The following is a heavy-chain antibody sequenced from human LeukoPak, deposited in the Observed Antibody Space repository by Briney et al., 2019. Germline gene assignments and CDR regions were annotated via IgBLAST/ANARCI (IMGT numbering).Heavy chain of an antibody. CDR3: ARRHQLLWYFQH. D-gene: IGHD2-2*01. CDR1: GGSFSGYY. CDR2: INHSGST. Sequence: PSETLSLTCAVYGGSFSGYYWSWIRQPPGKGLEWIGEINHSGSTNYNPSLKSRVTISVDTSKNQFSLKLSSVTAADTAVYYCARRHQLLWYFQHWGQGILVTVSS. V-gene: IGHV4-34*01. J-gene: IGHJ1*01.